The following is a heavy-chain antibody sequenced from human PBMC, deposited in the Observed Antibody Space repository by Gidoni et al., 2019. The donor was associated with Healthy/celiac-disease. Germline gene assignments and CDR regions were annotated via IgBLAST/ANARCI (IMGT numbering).Heavy chain of an antibody. V-gene: IGHV4-61*02. Sequence: QVQLQESGPGLVKPSQTLSLTCTVSGGSISSGSYYWSWIRQPAGKGLEWIVRIYTSGSTNYNPSLKSRVTISVDTSKNQFSLKLSSVTAADTAVYYCARAGPGYSSSWYDYWGQGTLVTVSS. CDR3: ARAGPGYSSSWYDY. J-gene: IGHJ4*02. CDR1: GGSISSGSYY. CDR2: IYTSGST. D-gene: IGHD6-13*01.